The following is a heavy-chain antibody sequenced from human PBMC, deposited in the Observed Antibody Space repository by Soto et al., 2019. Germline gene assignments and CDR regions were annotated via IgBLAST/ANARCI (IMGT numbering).Heavy chain of an antibody. V-gene: IGHV3-23*01. CDR1: GLSFSSYA. Sequence: EVQLLESGGGLVQPGGSLRLSCAASGLSFSSYAMGWVRQAPGKGLEWVSIISATDVATYYADSVKGHFIIARDDSRRTLFLQMNSLRAEDTAVYHCVKDVYSGSSGQFDLWGQGTLVTVSS. J-gene: IGHJ5*02. CDR2: ISATDVAT. CDR3: VKDVYSGSSGQFDL. D-gene: IGHD1-26*01.